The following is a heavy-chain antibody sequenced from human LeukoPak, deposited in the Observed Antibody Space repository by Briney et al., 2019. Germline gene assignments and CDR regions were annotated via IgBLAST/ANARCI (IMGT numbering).Heavy chain of an antibody. Sequence: GESLKISCKGSGYSFSSYWIGWVRQMPGKGLEWMGIIYPGDSDTRYSPSFQGQVTISADKSTSTAYQQWSSLKASDTAMYYCARDRQYSSGLHAFDLWGQGTMVSVSS. CDR2: IYPGDSDT. D-gene: IGHD6-19*01. CDR1: GYSFSSYW. V-gene: IGHV5-51*01. CDR3: ARDRQYSSGLHAFDL. J-gene: IGHJ3*01.